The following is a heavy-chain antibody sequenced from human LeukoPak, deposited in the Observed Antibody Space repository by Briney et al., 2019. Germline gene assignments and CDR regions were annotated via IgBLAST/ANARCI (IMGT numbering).Heavy chain of an antibody. CDR2: IRYDGSNK. D-gene: IGHD4-17*01. Sequence: GGSLRLSCAASGFTFSSYGMHWVRQAPGKGLEWVAFIRYDGSNKYYADSVKGRFTISRGNSKNTLYLQMNSLRAEDTAVYYCARGRGVYGDTHYYYGMDVWGQGTTVTVSS. CDR3: ARGRGVYGDTHYYYGMDV. V-gene: IGHV3-30*02. CDR1: GFTFSSYG. J-gene: IGHJ6*02.